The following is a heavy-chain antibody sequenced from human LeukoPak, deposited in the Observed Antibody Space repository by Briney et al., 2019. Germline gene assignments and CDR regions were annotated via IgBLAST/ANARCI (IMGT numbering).Heavy chain of an antibody. CDR2: IVVGSGNT. CDR3: ASGRDGYNGYFDY. V-gene: IGHV1-58*02. D-gene: IGHD5-24*01. J-gene: IGHJ4*02. CDR1: GFTFTSSA. Sequence: ASVKVSCKASGFTFTSSAMQWVRQARGQRLEWIGWIVVGSGNTNYAQKFQGRVTMTRDTSTSTVYMELSSLRSEDTAVYYCASGRDGYNGYFDYWGQGTLVTVSS.